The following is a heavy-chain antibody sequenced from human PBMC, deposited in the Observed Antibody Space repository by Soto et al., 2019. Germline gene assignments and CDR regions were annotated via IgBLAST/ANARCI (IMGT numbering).Heavy chain of an antibody. CDR1: GYTFTGYY. CDR3: ARDYCSGGSCENWFDP. J-gene: IGHJ5*02. Sequence: ASVKVSCKASGYTFTGYYMHWVRQAPGQGLEWMGWINPNSGGTNYAQKFQGRATMTRDTSISTAYMELSRLRSDDTAVYYCARDYCSGGSCENWFDPWGQGTLVTVSS. D-gene: IGHD2-15*01. V-gene: IGHV1-2*02. CDR2: INPNSGGT.